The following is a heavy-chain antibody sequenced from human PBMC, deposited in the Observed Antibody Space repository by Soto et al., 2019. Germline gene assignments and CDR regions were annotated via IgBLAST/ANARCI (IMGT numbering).Heavy chain of an antibody. V-gene: IGHV5-51*01. CDR1: GCSFASYW. CDR2: IYPGDSDT. Sequence: GESLKISCKGSGCSFASYWIGWVRQMPGKGLEWMGIIYPGDSDTRYRPSFQGQVTISADKSISTAYLQWSSLKASDTSMYYWARRGYGSGSASTYWGQGSLGTGAS. CDR3: ARRGYGSGSASTY. D-gene: IGHD1-26*01. J-gene: IGHJ4*02.